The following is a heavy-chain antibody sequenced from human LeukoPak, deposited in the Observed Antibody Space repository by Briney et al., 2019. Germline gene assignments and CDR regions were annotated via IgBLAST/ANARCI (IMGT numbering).Heavy chain of an antibody. CDR3: AKDRAAAGTGYFDY. V-gene: IGHV3-30*18. CDR2: ISYDGSNK. D-gene: IGHD6-13*01. Sequence: PGGSLRLSCAASGFTFSSYGMHWVRQAPGKGLEWVAVISYDGSNKYYADSVKGRFTISRDNPKNTLYLQMNSLRAEDTAVYYCAKDRAAAGTGYFDYWGQGTLVTVSS. CDR1: GFTFSSYG. J-gene: IGHJ4*02.